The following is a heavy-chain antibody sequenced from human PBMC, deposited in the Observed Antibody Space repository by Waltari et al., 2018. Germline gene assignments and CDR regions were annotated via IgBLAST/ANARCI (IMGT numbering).Heavy chain of an antibody. CDR2: IYTSGST. V-gene: IGHV4-61*02. CDR1: GGSISSGRYY. J-gene: IGHJ4*02. Sequence: QVQLQESGPGLVKPSQTLSLTCTVSGGSISSGRYYWRWIRQPAGKGLEWIGRIYTSGSTNYNPSLKSRVTISVDTSKNQFSLKLSSVTAADTAVYYCARDPGASGSADDYWGQGTLVTVSS. D-gene: IGHD5-12*01. CDR3: ARDPGASGSADDY.